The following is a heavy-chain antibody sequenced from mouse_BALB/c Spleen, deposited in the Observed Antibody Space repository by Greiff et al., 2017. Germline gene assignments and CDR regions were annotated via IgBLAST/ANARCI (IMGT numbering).Heavy chain of an antibody. V-gene: IGHV1-54*01. CDR1: GYAFTNYL. D-gene: IGHD2-4*01. J-gene: IGHJ2*01. Sequence: QVQLQQSGAELVRPGTSVKVSCKASGYAFTNYLIEWVKQRPGQGLEWIGVINPGSGGTNYNEKFKGKATLTADKSSSTAYMQLSSLTSDDSAVYFCAREGYDYDVRRDFDYWGQGTTLTVSS. CDR3: AREGYDYDVRRDFDY. CDR2: INPGSGGT.